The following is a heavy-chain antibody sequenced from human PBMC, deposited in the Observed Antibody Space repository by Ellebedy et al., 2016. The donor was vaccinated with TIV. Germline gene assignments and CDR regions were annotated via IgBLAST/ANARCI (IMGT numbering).Heavy chain of an antibody. Sequence: PGGSLRLSCTASGFSVTSNYMIWVRQAPGKGLEWVSLIYSGGGTSYADSVKGRFTISRDSSKNTMYLQMNSLRAEDTAVHYCAREAPDYLLGRGYYFYGMDVWGQGTTVTVSS. CDR1: GFSVTSNY. CDR3: AREAPDYLLGRGYYFYGMDV. D-gene: IGHD2-15*01. J-gene: IGHJ6*02. V-gene: IGHV3-66*01. CDR2: IYSGGGT.